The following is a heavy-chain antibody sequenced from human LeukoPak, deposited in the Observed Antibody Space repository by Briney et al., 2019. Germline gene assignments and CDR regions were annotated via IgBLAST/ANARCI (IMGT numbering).Heavy chain of an antibody. V-gene: IGHV1-18*01. J-gene: IGHJ4*02. Sequence: ASVKVSCKASGYTFTRYGISWVRQAPGQGLEWMGWISGYTGKTNSAQILQGRVTMTTDTSTSTAYMELRSLRSDDTAVYYCARDPGVSGGPYYFDYWGQGPLVTVSS. CDR2: ISGYTGKT. CDR3: ARDPGVSGGPYYFDY. D-gene: IGHD4-23*01. CDR1: GYTFTRYG.